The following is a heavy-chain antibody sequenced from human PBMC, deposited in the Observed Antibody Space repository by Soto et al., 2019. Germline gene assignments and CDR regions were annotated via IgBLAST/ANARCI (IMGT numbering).Heavy chain of an antibody. CDR3: ARAGMVRGVIDY. D-gene: IGHD3-10*01. CDR1: GFTFSSYA. CDR2: ISYYGSNK. Sequence: QVQLVESGGGVVQPGRSLRLSCAASGFTFSSYAMQWVRQAPGKGLEWVAVISYYGSNKYYADSVKGRFTISRDNSKNTLYLQMNSLRAEDTAVYYCARAGMVRGVIDYWGQGTLVTVSS. J-gene: IGHJ4*02. V-gene: IGHV3-30-3*01.